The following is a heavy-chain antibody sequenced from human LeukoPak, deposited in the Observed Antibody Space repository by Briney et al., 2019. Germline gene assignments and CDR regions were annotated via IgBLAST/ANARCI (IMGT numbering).Heavy chain of an antibody. CDR2: IYTSGST. CDR1: GGSISSYY. CDR3: ARQSPGPAPVTTFIDY. V-gene: IGHV4-4*08. Sequence: SETLSLTCTVSGGSISSYYWSWIRQPPGKGLEWIGYIYTSGSTNYNPSLESRFTMSVDTSKNQFSLKLSSVTAADTAVYYCARQSPGPAPVTTFIDYWGQGTLVTVSS. D-gene: IGHD4-17*01. J-gene: IGHJ4*02.